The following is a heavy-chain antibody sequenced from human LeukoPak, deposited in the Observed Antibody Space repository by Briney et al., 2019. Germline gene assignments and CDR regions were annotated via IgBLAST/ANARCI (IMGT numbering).Heavy chain of an antibody. CDR2: IIPILGIA. V-gene: IGHV1-69*04. CDR1: GCTFSSYA. CDR3: ARGAWFDP. J-gene: IGHJ5*02. Sequence: SVKLSCKASGCTFSSYAISWVRQAPGQGLEWMGRIIPILGIANYAQKFQGRVTITADKSTSTAYMELSSLRSEGTAVYYCARGAWFDPWGQGTLVTVSS.